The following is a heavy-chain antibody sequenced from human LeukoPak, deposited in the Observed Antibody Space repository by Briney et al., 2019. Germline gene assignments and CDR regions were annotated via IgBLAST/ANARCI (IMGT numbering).Heavy chain of an antibody. CDR3: ARLRAYCGGDCYQRAFYI. V-gene: IGHV4-39*01. D-gene: IGHD2-21*02. CDR2: IYYSGST. J-gene: IGHJ3*02. Sequence: AETETLTCTVSGRSICSSSYYWGWIRQPPGKVLEWIGSIYYSGSTYYNPSLKSRVTISVDTSTNQLSLKLSSVTAADTAVYYCARLRAYCGGDCYQRAFYIWGPGTMVTVSS. CDR1: GRSICSSSYY.